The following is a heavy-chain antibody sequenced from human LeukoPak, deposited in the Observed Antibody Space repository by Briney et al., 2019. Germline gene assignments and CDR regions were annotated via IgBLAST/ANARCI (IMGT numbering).Heavy chain of an antibody. CDR3: ARSAGSSGWYEGYYFDY. V-gene: IGHV3-7*01. J-gene: IGHJ4*02. CDR2: VKQDESEK. Sequence: GGSLRLSCAASGFTFSRYWMSWVRQAPGKGLEWVANVKQDESEKYYVDSVKGRFTISRDNAKISLYLQMNSLRAEDTAIYYCARSAGSSGWYEGYYFDYWGQGTLVTVSS. D-gene: IGHD6-13*01. CDR1: GFTFSRYW.